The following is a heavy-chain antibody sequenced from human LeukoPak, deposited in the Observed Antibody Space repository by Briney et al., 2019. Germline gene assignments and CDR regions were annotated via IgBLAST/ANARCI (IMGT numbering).Heavy chain of an antibody. J-gene: IGHJ3*02. Sequence: SETLSLTCTVSGGSISHYYWGWVRQPPGKALEWIGNIFYSGSTYYSPSLKSRVTISLDTSRNQFSLKLNSATAADTAVYYCAKSNGYGLIDIWGQGTMVTVSS. V-gene: IGHV4-59*12. CDR2: IFYSGST. D-gene: IGHD3-22*01. CDR1: GGSISHYY. CDR3: AKSNGYGLIDI.